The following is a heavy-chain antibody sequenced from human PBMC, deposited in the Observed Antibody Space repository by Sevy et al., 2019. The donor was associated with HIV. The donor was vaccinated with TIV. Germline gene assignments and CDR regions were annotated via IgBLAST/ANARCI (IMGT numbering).Heavy chain of an antibody. J-gene: IGHJ5*02. V-gene: IGHV3-49*03. CDR1: GFTFGDFA. CDR3: TRGWIEVTSRTFNRLDP. CDR2: IRAEAYGGTP. Sequence: GGSLRLSCTTSGFTFGDFAMSWFRQAPGKGLEWVGFIRAEAYGGTPEHAASVKGRFTISRDDSKNITYLQMDSLETDDTAAYFCTRGWIEVTSRTFNRLDPSGQGSKVTVSS. D-gene: IGHD4-17*01.